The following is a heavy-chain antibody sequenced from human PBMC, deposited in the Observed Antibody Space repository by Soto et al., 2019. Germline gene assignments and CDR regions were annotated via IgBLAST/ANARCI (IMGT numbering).Heavy chain of an antibody. CDR2: IYYSGST. CDR3: ARGGYYDSSGYFDY. CDR1: GGSVSSGSYY. V-gene: IGHV4-61*01. D-gene: IGHD3-22*01. J-gene: IGHJ4*02. Sequence: PSETLSLTCTVSGGSVSSGSYYWSWTRQPPGKGLEWIGYIYYSGSTNYNPSLKSRVTISVDTSKNQFSLKLSSVTAADTAVYYCARGGYYDSSGYFDYWGQGTLVTAPQ.